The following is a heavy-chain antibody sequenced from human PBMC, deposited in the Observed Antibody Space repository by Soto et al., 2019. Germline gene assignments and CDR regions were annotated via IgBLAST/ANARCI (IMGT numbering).Heavy chain of an antibody. CDR1: GYTPPELS. D-gene: IGHD6-13*01. CDR3: ATWEGSSSWYIFDF. Sequence: ASVEVSRQVFGYTPPELSIHWVRQAPGKGLEWMGGFDPEDGETIYAQKFQGRVTMTEDTSTDTAYMELSSLRSEDTAVYYCATWEGSSSWYIFDFWGQGTLVTVS. CDR2: FDPEDGET. J-gene: IGHJ5*01. V-gene: IGHV1-24*01.